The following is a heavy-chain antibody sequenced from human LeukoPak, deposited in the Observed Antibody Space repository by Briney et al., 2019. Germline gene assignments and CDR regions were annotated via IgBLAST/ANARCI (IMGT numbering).Heavy chain of an antibody. CDR3: AKRRGLELLYYYYMDV. CDR1: GFTFSSYW. J-gene: IGHJ6*03. V-gene: IGHV3-30*18. CDR2: ISYDGSNK. D-gene: IGHD1-7*01. Sequence: GGSLRLSCAASGFTFSSYWMSWVRQAPGKGLEWVAVISYDGSNKYYADSVKGRFTISRDNSKNTLYLQMNSLRAEDTAVYYCAKRRGLELLYYYYMDVWGKGTTVTVSS.